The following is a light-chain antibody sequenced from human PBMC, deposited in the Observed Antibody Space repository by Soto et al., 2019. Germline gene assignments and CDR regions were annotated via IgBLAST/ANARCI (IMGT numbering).Light chain of an antibody. J-gene: IGLJ2*01. CDR2: SNN. Sequence: QSVLTQPPSASGTPGQRVTISCSGSSSNIGSNTVNWYQQLPGTAPKLFIYSNNQRPSGVPDRFSGSKSGTSASLAICGLQSEDEADYYCAVWDDSLNGVVFGGGTKLTVL. CDR3: AVWDDSLNGVV. V-gene: IGLV1-44*01. CDR1: SSNIGSNT.